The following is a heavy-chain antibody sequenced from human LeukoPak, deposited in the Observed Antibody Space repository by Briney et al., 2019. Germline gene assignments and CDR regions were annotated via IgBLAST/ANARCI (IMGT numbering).Heavy chain of an antibody. CDR2: ITPETGAT. Sequence: ASVTVSCKASGYIFTGNFIHWVRQAPGQGLEWMGWITPETGATHYAERFQGRVTLTRDTSITTAHMELSRLTSDDTAVYYCAREDRESGGMDVWGQGTAVSVSS. CDR3: AREDRESGGMDV. CDR1: GYIFTGNF. V-gene: IGHV1-2*02. J-gene: IGHJ6*02.